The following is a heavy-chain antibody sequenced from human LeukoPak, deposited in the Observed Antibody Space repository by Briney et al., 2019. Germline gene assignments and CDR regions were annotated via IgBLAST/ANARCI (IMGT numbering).Heavy chain of an antibody. J-gene: IGHJ6*02. Sequence: GGSLRLSCAASGFTFSTYEMNWVRQAPGKGLEWVSFISHSGETIYYADSVKGRFTISRDNAKDTLYLQMNSLRAEDTAVYYCARVRRYGSAPLYSYGLDVWGRGTTVTVSS. CDR2: ISHSGETI. D-gene: IGHD3-10*01. CDR3: ARVRRYGSAPLYSYGLDV. CDR1: GFTFSTYE. V-gene: IGHV3-48*03.